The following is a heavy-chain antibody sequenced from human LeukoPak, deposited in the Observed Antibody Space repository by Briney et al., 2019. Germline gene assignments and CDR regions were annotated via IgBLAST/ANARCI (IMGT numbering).Heavy chain of an antibody. CDR2: MYYTGSS. Sequence: PSETLSLTCTVSGDSINNYFWNWVRQPPGKGLEWIGYMYYTGSSSYSPSLKSRVTISVDTSKNQFSLKLSSVTTADTAIYYCARGSIPTQNWFDPWGQGTPVTVSS. D-gene: IGHD2-2*01. J-gene: IGHJ5*02. V-gene: IGHV4-59*01. CDR3: ARGSIPTQNWFDP. CDR1: GDSINNYF.